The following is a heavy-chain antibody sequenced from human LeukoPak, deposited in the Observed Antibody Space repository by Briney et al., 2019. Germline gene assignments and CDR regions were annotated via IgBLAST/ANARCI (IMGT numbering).Heavy chain of an antibody. CDR3: ARENIVVVTAIRDAFDI. V-gene: IGHV3-48*02. J-gene: IGHJ3*02. CDR1: GFTFSSYS. D-gene: IGHD2-21*02. Sequence: QPGGSLRLSCAASGFTFSSYSMNWVRQAPGKGLEWVSYISSGSSTIYYADSVKGRFTISRDNAKDSLCLQMNSLRDEDTAVYYCARENIVVVTAIRDAFDIWGQGTIVTVSS. CDR2: ISSGSSTI.